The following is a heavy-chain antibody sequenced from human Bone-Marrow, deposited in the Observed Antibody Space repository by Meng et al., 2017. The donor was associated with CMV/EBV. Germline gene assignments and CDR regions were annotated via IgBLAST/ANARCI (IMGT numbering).Heavy chain of an antibody. J-gene: IGHJ4*02. CDR2: INPNDDT. D-gene: IGHD6-19*01. V-gene: IGHV1-2*02. CDR3: ARVGWLVPSSGFDY. CDR1: GYTVTDYY. Sequence: QVQLVQSGAEVKKPGASVKVSCKASGYTVTDYYIHWVRQAPGQWLEWMGWINPNDDTNYAQKLQGRVTMTTDTSTSTAYMELRSLRSDDTAVYYCARVGWLVPSSGFDYWGQGTLVTVSS.